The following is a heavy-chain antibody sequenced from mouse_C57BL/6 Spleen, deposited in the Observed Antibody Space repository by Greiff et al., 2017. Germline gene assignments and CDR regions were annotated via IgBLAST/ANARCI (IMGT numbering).Heavy chain of an antibody. D-gene: IGHD1-1*01. CDR3: ARRRGYGSSYDFDY. CDR2: IYPGDGDT. V-gene: IGHV1-80*01. Sequence: VQVVESGAELVKPGASVKISCKASGYAFSSYWMNWVKQRPGKGLEWIGQIYPGDGDTNYNGKFKGKATLTADKSSSTAYMQLSSLTSEDSAVYFCARRRGYGSSYDFDYWGQGTTLTVSS. CDR1: GYAFSSYW. J-gene: IGHJ2*01.